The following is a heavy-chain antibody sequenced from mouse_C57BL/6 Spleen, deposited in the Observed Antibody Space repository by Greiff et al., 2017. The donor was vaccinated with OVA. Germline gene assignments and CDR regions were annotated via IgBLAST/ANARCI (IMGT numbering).Heavy chain of an antibody. CDR3: TRGGTTLAFDY. CDR1: GYTFTDYE. CDR2: IDPETGGT. V-gene: IGHV1-15*01. Sequence: VKLQESGAELVRPGASVTLSCKASGYTFTDYEMHWVKQTPVHGLEWIGAIDPETGGTAYNQKFKGKAILTADKSSSTAYMELRSLTSEDSAVYYCTRGGTTLAFDYWGQGTTLTVSS. J-gene: IGHJ2*01. D-gene: IGHD1-1*01.